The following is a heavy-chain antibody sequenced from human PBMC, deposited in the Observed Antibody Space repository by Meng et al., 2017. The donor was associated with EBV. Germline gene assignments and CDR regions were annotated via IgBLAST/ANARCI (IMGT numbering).Heavy chain of an antibody. CDR2: INPNSGGT. J-gene: IGHJ4*02. Sequence: VRSGAGVKKLGASRTVACKVSGYTFTGYYMHWVRQAPGQGLEWMGRINPNSGGTNYAQKFQGRVTMTRDTSISTAYMELSRLRSDDTAVYYCARVGIAVAGTGDYWGQGTLVTVSS. CDR3: ARVGIAVAGTGDY. V-gene: IGHV1-2*06. D-gene: IGHD6-19*01. CDR1: GYTFTGYY.